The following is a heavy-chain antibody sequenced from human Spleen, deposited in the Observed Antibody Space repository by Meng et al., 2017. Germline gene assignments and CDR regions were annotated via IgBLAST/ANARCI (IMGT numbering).Heavy chain of an antibody. D-gene: IGHD5-24*01. CDR2: ISSGSSAI. Sequence: GESLKISCAASEFTFSTYNMSWVRQAPGKGLEWVSSISSGSSAIYYADSVKGRFTISRDNAKNSLYLQMNSLRVEDTAVYYCAREHGYTPGHTPIYYYYGMDVWGQGTTVTVSS. CDR3: AREHGYTPGHTPIYYYYGMDV. J-gene: IGHJ6*02. V-gene: IGHV3-21*01. CDR1: EFTFSTYN.